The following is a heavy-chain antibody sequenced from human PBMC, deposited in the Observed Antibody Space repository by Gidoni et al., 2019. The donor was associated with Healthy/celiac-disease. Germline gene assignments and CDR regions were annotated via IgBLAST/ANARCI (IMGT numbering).Heavy chain of an antibody. J-gene: IGHJ4*02. CDR3: ARDELRYCSSTSCRPSDY. CDR2: ISSSSSTI. V-gene: IGHV3-48*02. D-gene: IGHD2-2*01. Sequence: EVQLVESGGGLVQPGGSLRLSCAAPGFTFSSYRMNWVRQAPGKGLEWVSYISSSSSTIYYADSVKGRFTISRDNAKNSLYLQMNSLRDEDTAVYYCARDELRYCSSTSCRPSDYWGQGTLVTVSS. CDR1: GFTFSSYR.